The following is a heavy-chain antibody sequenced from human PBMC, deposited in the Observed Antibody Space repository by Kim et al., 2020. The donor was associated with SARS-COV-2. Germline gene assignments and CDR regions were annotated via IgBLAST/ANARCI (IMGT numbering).Heavy chain of an antibody. V-gene: IGHV4-59*01. J-gene: IGHJ3*02. D-gene: IGHD6-25*01. CDR1: GGSISSYY. Sequence: SETLSLTCTVSGGSISSYYWSWIRQPPGKGLEWIGYIYYSGSTNYNPSLKSRVTISVDTSKKQFSLKLSSVTAADTAVYYCARVAASDAFDIWGQGTMVTVSS. CDR2: IYYSGST. CDR3: ARVAASDAFDI.